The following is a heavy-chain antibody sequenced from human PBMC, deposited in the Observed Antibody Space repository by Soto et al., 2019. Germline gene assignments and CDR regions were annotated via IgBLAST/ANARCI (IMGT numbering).Heavy chain of an antibody. CDR3: AKDIRYSSSVTNYYYYYGMDD. J-gene: IGHJ6*02. CDR2: ISYDGSNK. Sequence: QVQLVESGGGVVQPGRSLRLSYAASGFTFSSYGMHWVRQAPGKGLEWVAVISYDGSNKYYADSVKGRFTISRDNSKNTLYLQMNSLRAEDTAVYYCAKDIRYSSSVTNYYYYYGMDDWGQGTTVTVSS. V-gene: IGHV3-30*18. CDR1: GFTFSSYG. D-gene: IGHD6-6*01.